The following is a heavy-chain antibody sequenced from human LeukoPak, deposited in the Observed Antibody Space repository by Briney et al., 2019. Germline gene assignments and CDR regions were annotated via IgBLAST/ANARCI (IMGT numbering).Heavy chain of an antibody. D-gene: IGHD1-26*01. J-gene: IGHJ6*02. CDR3: ARGRSNYYGMDV. V-gene: IGHV4-31*03. Sequence: SQTLSLTCTVSGGSISSGGYYWSWIRQHPGKGLEWIGYIYYSGSTYYSPSLKSRVTMSVDTSKNLFSLKVSSVTAADTAVYYCARGRSNYYGMDVWGQGTTVTVSS. CDR1: GGSISSGGYY. CDR2: IYYSGST.